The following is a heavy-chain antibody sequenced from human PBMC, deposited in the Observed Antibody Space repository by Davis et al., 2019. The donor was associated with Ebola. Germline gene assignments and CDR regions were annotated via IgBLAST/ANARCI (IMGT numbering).Heavy chain of an antibody. J-gene: IGHJ6*02. CDR1: AYTFTGYY. D-gene: IGHD6-19*01. V-gene: IGHV1-46*01. CDR3: ARDLWYSSGLI. Sequence: ASSQVSCNASAYTFTGYYMHWVRQAPGQGPEWLGIFNPSGGSTSYAQKFQGRVTMTRDTSTSTVYMELNSLRSEDTAVYYCARDLWYSSGLIWGQGTTVTVSS. CDR2: FNPSGGST.